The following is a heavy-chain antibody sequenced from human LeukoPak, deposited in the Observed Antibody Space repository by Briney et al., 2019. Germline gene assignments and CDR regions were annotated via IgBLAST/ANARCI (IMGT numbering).Heavy chain of an antibody. CDR2: IHYSGST. Sequence: SETLSLTCTVSGGSISSYYWSRIRQPPGKGLEWVGYIHYSGSTNYNPSLKSRVTISVGTSKNQFSLKLSSVTAADTAVYYCARGGGYYRYYYYGMDVWGQGTTVTVSS. CDR3: ARGGGYYRYYYYGMDV. D-gene: IGHD3-22*01. J-gene: IGHJ6*02. CDR1: GGSISSYY. V-gene: IGHV4-59*01.